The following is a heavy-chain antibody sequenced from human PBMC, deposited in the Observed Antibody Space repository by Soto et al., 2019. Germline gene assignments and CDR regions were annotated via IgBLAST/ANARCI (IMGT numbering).Heavy chain of an antibody. Sequence: PPDTLSLTCKVSGASHRGYHWRWMRQPPGKGLEWIGRIYTTGSTDYNPYLKSRITVSVDMSKKQFSLTLRSVTAADTAIYYCVRDGTKNLRDRFDPWGRGILVTVSS. J-gene: IGHJ5*02. CDR3: VRDGTKNLRDRFDP. V-gene: IGHV4-4*07. CDR2: IYTTGST. D-gene: IGHD1-1*01. CDR1: GASHRGYH.